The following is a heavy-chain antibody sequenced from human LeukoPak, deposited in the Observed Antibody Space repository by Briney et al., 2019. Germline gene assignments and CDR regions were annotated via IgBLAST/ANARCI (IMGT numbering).Heavy chain of an antibody. J-gene: IGHJ5*02. CDR3: ARDTRSRTIFGVVIISYNWFDP. CDR1: GFTFSSYS. D-gene: IGHD3-3*01. CDR2: ISSSSSTI. V-gene: IGHV3-48*01. Sequence: GGSLRLSCAASGFTFSSYSMNWVRQAPGKGLEWDLYISSSSSTIYYADSVKGRFTISRDSAKNSLYLQMNSLGAEDTAVYYCARDTRSRTIFGVVIISYNWFDPWGQGTLVTVSS.